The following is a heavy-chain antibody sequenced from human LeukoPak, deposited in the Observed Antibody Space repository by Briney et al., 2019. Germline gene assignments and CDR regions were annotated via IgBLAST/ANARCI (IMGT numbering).Heavy chain of an antibody. J-gene: IGHJ4*02. CDR2: ISGSGDST. CDR1: GFTVSSNY. D-gene: IGHD3-3*01. Sequence: GSLRLSCAASGFTVSSNYMSWVRQAPGKGLEWVSVISGSGDSTYYADSVKGRFTISRDNSKNTLYLQMNSLRAEDTAVYYCAKSLTIYDFWSGSDYWGQGTLVTVSS. CDR3: AKSLTIYDFWSGSDY. V-gene: IGHV3-23*01.